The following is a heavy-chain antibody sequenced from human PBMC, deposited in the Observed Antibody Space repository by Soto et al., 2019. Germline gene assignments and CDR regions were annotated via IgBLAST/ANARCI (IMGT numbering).Heavy chain of an antibody. J-gene: IGHJ6*02. CDR1: GFAFSVYA. CDR3: ARDRGRTDYYAMDV. D-gene: IGHD1-1*01. CDR2: ISYDGSDK. V-gene: IGHV3-30-3*01. Sequence: QVHLLESGGGVVLPGRSLRLSCAAPGFAFSVYAMHWVRQAPGKGLEWVSLISYDGSDKYYADSVKGRFTISRDNSKSTLYLQMSSLRADDTAVYLCARDRGRTDYYAMDVWGQGTTVTVSS.